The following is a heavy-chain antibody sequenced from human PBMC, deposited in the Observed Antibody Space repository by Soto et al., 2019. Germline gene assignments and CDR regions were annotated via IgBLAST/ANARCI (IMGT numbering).Heavy chain of an antibody. Sequence: QVQLVQSGAEVKKPGASVKVSCKASGYTFTSYGISWVRQAPGQGLEWMGWISAYNGNTNYAQKLQGRVTMTTDTSTSTAYMELRSLRSDDTAVYYCARDLLRYFDGLSLDDAFDIWGQGTMVTVSS. CDR3: ARDLLRYFDGLSLDDAFDI. V-gene: IGHV1-18*01. CDR2: ISAYNGNT. J-gene: IGHJ3*02. CDR1: GYTFTSYG. D-gene: IGHD3-9*01.